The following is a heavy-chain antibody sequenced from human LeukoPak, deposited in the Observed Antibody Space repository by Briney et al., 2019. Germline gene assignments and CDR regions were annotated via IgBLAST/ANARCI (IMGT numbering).Heavy chain of an antibody. CDR3: ARDPQYCSGGSCYSFDY. Sequence: GGSLRRSCAASGFTFSTYSMNWVRQAPGKGLEWVSSIISSSSYIYYADSVKGRFTISRDNAKNSLYLQMNSLRAEDTAVYYCARDPQYCSGGSCYSFDYWGQGTLVTVSS. CDR2: IISSSSYI. V-gene: IGHV3-21*01. J-gene: IGHJ4*02. D-gene: IGHD2-15*01. CDR1: GFTFSTYS.